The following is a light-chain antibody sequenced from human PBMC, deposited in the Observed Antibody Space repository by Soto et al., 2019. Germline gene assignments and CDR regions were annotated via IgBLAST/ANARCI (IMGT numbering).Light chain of an antibody. CDR3: QQYNNWPRT. V-gene: IGKV3-15*01. J-gene: IGKJ1*01. CDR1: QSVSSSH. Sequence: EIVLTQSPSTLSLSPGERSTLSCIPSQSVSSSHLAWYHQKPGQAPRLLIYGASTRATGIPARFSGSGSGTEFTLTINSLQSEDFAVYYCQQYNNWPRTFGQGTKVDIK. CDR2: GAS.